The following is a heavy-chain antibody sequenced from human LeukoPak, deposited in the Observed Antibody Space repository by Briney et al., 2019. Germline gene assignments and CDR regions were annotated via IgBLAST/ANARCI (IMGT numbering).Heavy chain of an antibody. V-gene: IGHV4-30-4*08. D-gene: IGHD3-3*01. CDR3: ARVMVMEAAFEVALIPPDAFHV. CDR1: GVSFTNEDYY. J-gene: IGHJ3*01. CDR2: LCYAGDS. Sequence: PSETLSLTCSVSGVSFTNEDYYWTWIRQRPGKGLEWIAYLCYAGDSSYNPSLKSRTSISADSSAKQFFLTLNSVTAADTGVYYCARVMVMEAAFEVALIPPDAFHVWARGPVVRVFS.